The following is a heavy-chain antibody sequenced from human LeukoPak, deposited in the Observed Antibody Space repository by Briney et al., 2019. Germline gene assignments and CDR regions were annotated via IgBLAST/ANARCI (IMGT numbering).Heavy chain of an antibody. CDR1: GYTFTGYY. CDR2: INHNSGGT. J-gene: IGHJ4*02. CDR3: ATDGAVAGTAYPEY. V-gene: IGHV1-2*02. Sequence: ASVKVSCKASGYTFTGYYIHWVRQAPGQGLEWMGWINHNSGGTKYAQKFQGRVTMTRDTSISTAYMELSSLTSDDTALYYCATDGAVAGTAYPEYWGQGTLVTVSS. D-gene: IGHD6-19*01.